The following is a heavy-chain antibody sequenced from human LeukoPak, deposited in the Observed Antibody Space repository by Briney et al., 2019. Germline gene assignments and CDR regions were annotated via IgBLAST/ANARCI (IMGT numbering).Heavy chain of an antibody. V-gene: IGHV1-2*02. D-gene: IGHD3-22*01. CDR1: GYTFTGYY. CDR2: INPNSGGT. CDR3: ARDPVYYDSSGFNWFDP. J-gene: IGHJ5*02. Sequence: GASVKVSCKASGYTFTGYYMHWVRQAPGQGLEWMGWINPNSGGTNYAQKFQGRVTMTRDTSIGTAYMELSRLRSDDTAVYYCARDPVYYDSSGFNWFDPWGQGTLVTVSS.